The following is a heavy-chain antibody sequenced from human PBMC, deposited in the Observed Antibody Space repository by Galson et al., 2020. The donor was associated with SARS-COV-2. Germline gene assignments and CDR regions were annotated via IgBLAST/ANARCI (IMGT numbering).Heavy chain of an antibody. Sequence: ETLSLTCAVSGYSISSGYYWGWIRQPPGKGLEWIGSIYHSGSTYYNPSLKSRVTISVDTSKNQFSLKLSSVTAADTAVYYCARRFVWFDPWGQGTLVTVSS. D-gene: IGHD2-21*01. J-gene: IGHJ5*02. CDR1: GYSISSGYY. CDR3: ARRFVWFDP. V-gene: IGHV4-38-2*01. CDR2: IYHSGST.